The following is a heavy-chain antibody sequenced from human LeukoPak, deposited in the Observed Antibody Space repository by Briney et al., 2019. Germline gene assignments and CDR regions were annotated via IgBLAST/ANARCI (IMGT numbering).Heavy chain of an antibody. Sequence: SETLSLTCSASGASTSDEYWSWIRQSPGRTLEWIGHIYNGRNTKYNPSLTSRVTISVDTSKNQFSLSLTSVTAADTAMYYCAQTTGWPGFDFWGPGALVTVSS. D-gene: IGHD6-19*01. J-gene: IGHJ4*02. CDR2: IYNGRNT. CDR1: GASTSDEY. CDR3: AQTTGWPGFDF. V-gene: IGHV4-59*08.